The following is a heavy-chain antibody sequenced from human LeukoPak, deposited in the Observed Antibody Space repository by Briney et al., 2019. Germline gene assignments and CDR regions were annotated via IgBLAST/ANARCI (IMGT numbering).Heavy chain of an antibody. V-gene: IGHV5-51*01. Sequence: GESLKSSCKGSGYSFTSYWIGWLRQMPGKGLEWMGIIYPGDSDTRYSPSFQGQVTISADKSISTAYLQWSSLKASDTAMYYCARHRSDTVGTNGPDYWGQGTLVTVSS. D-gene: IGHD4-23*01. CDR1: GYSFTSYW. J-gene: IGHJ4*02. CDR3: ARHRSDTVGTNGPDY. CDR2: IYPGDSDT.